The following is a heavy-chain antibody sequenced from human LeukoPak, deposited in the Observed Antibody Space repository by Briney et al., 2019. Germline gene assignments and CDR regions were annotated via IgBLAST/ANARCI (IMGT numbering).Heavy chain of an antibody. J-gene: IGHJ4*02. CDR2: ISASGGNT. Sequence: GGSLRLSCAASGFTLRSYAMIWVRQTPGKGLECVSGISASGGNTNYADSVKGRFTISRDNSKNTLYLQLNSLRAEDTAVYYCAKDGKKYGSTWDFDYWGQGTLVTVSS. CDR3: AKDGKKYGSTWDFDY. CDR1: GFTLRSYA. V-gene: IGHV3-23*01. D-gene: IGHD6-13*01.